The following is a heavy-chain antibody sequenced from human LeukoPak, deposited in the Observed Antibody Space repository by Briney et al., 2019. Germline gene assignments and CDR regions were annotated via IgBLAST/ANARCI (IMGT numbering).Heavy chain of an antibody. CDR1: GFSFSNYG. J-gene: IGHJ4*02. D-gene: IGHD2-2*03. CDR3: AKDGYCSSTSCYPLRFHS. CDR2: ISSDGSNE. V-gene: IGHV3-30*18. Sequence: GGSLRLSCAASGFSFSNYGMHWVRQAPGKGLEWVAVISSDGSNEYCADSVKGRFTISRDNSKNTLYLQMDSLRAEDTAVYYCAKDGYCSSTSCYPLRFHSWGQGTLVTVSS.